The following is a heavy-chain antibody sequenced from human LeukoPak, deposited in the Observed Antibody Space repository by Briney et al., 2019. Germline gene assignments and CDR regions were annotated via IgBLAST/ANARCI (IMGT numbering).Heavy chain of an antibody. CDR1: GFTFSSYG. D-gene: IGHD3-16*02. J-gene: IGHJ4*02. CDR3: ARRNFDYIWESYRYPAGIDY. CDR2: IRYDGSNK. V-gene: IGHV3-30*02. Sequence: GGSLRLSCAASGFTFSSYGMHWVRQAPGKGLEWVAFIRYDGSNKYSTDSVKGRFTISRDNSKNTLYLQMNSLRVEDTAVYYCARRNFDYIWESYRYPAGIDYWGQGTLVTVSS.